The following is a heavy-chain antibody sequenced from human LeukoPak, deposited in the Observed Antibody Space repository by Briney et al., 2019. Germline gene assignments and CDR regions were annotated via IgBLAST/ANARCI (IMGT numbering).Heavy chain of an antibody. J-gene: IGHJ4*02. Sequence: PETLSLTCTVSGGSIRSYYWSWIRQPAGKGLEWIGRIYTSGSTSYNPSLKSRVTMSVDTSKNQFSLKLSSVTAADTAVYYCARHPGKYRPFDYWGQGTLVTVSS. CDR2: IYTSGST. CDR1: GGSIRSYY. V-gene: IGHV4-4*07. D-gene: IGHD2-2*01. CDR3: ARHPGKYRPFDY.